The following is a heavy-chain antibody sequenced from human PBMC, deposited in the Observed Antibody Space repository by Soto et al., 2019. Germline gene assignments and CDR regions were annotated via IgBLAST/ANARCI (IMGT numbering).Heavy chain of an antibody. D-gene: IGHD2-2*01. CDR2: IYHSGST. CDR3: SRHGPEVEVVVPYRKNWFDP. CDR1: GGSISSSSYY. V-gene: IGHV4-39*01. J-gene: IGHJ5*02. Sequence: QLQLQESGPGLVKPSETLSLTCTVSGGSISSSSYYWGWIRQPPGKGLEWIGSIYHSGSTYYNPSLKSRVTQTVDTSKNRCSLKLSSVTAADAAMYCCSRHGPEVEVVVPYRKNWFDPSGQGTLGTVSS.